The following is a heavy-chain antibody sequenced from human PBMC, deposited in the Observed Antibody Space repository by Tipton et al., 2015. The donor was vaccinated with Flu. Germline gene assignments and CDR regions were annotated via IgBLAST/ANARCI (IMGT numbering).Heavy chain of an antibody. Sequence: GSLRLSCAASGFTFSSYGMHWVRQAPGKGLEWVAFIEYDGSDKKYADFVKGRFTISRDKSKNTLYLQMNSLRAEDTAVYSCVRVFLSYAFDYWGQGTLVTVSS. CDR3: VRVFLSYAFDY. D-gene: IGHD3-16*02. V-gene: IGHV3-30*02. CDR1: GFTFSSYG. CDR2: IEYDGSDK. J-gene: IGHJ4*02.